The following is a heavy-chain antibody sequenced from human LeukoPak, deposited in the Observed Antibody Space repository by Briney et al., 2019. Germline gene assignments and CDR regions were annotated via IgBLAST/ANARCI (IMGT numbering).Heavy chain of an antibody. D-gene: IGHD3-10*01. J-gene: IGHJ4*02. CDR2: IYYTGST. CDR3: ARRFYIGMRGYYFDS. CDR1: GGSISSYY. Sequence: PSETLSLTCTVSGGSISSYYWSWIRQPPGKGLEWIGYIYYTGSTSYNPSLKSRVTISLDTSKNQFSLKLSSVTAADAAVYFCARRFYIGMRGYYFDSWGQGTLVTVSS. V-gene: IGHV4-59*08.